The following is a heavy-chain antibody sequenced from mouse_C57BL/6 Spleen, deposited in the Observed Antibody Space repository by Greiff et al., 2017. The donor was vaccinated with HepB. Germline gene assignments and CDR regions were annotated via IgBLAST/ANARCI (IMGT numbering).Heavy chain of an antibody. CDR2: ISSGSSTI. D-gene: IGHD2-3*01. J-gene: IGHJ2*01. CDR3: ATLRPIDVYYFDY. V-gene: IGHV5-17*01. CDR1: GFTFSDYG. Sequence: EVQGVESGGGLVKPGGSLKLSCAASGFTFSDYGMHWVRQAPEKGLEWVAYISSGSSTIYYADTVKGRFTISRDNAKNTLFLQMTSLRSEDTAMYYCATLRPIDVYYFDYWGQGTTLTVSS.